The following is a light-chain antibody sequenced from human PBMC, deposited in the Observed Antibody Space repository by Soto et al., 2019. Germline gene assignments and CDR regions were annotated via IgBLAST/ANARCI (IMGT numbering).Light chain of an antibody. J-gene: IGKJ3*01. Sequence: EIVLTQSPATLSLSPGERATLSCRASQSVSSYLVWYQQKPGQAPRLLIYDASTRATGVPARFSGSGSGTDFALTISSLEPEDFAVYYCQQRSNWPRFSFGPGTTVDIK. CDR3: QQRSNWPRFS. CDR1: QSVSSY. V-gene: IGKV3-11*01. CDR2: DAS.